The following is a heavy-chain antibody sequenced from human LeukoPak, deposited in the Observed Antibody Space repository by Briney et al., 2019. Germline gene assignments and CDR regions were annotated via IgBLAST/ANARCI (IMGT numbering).Heavy chain of an antibody. CDR1: GFTFSNYA. CDR3: AKVSSGWYWNYFDY. J-gene: IGHJ4*02. V-gene: IGHV3-23*01. CDR2: ISGTGGST. D-gene: IGHD6-19*01. Sequence: GGSLRLSCAASGFTFSNYAMSWIRQAPGKGLEWVSSISGTGGSTYYADSVKGRFTISRDNSKNTLCLQMNSLRAEDTALYYCAKVSSGWYWNYFDYWGQGTLVTVSS.